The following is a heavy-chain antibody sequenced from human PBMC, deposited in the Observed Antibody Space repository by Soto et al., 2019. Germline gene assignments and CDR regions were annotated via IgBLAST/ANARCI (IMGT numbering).Heavy chain of an antibody. CDR3: ARSPNLRVGATKFLRLGNWFDP. CDR1: GGSISSYY. D-gene: IGHD1-26*01. J-gene: IGHJ5*02. CDR2: IYYSGST. Sequence: QVQLQESGPGLVKPSETLSLTCTVSGGSISSYYWSWIRQPPGKGLEWIGYIYYSGSTNYKPSLKGRVTISVDTSKNQFSRKLSSVTAADTAVYYCARSPNLRVGATKFLRLGNWFDPWGQGTLVTVSS. V-gene: IGHV4-59*01.